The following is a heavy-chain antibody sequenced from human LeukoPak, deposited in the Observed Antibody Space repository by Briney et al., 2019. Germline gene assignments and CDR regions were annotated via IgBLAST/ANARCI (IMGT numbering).Heavy chain of an antibody. Sequence: GRSLRLSCAASGFIFSTYGMHWVRQAPGKGLEWVAVIWYDGSNKYYADSVKGRFTISRDNAKNSLYLQMNSLRAEDTAVYNCALNPGGIVGATYFDYWGQGTLVTVSS. V-gene: IGHV3-33*03. D-gene: IGHD1-26*01. CDR2: IWYDGSNK. J-gene: IGHJ4*02. CDR3: ALNPGGIVGATYFDY. CDR1: GFIFSTYG.